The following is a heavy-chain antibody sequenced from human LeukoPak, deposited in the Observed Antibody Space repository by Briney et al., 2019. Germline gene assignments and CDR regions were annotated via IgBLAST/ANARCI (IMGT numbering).Heavy chain of an antibody. J-gene: IGHJ5*02. CDR2: IYPGDSDT. D-gene: IGHD3-22*01. CDR3: ARQCHYYDSSGYYLYNWFDP. V-gene: IGHV5-51*01. Sequence: GESLKISCKGSGYSFTSYWIGWVRQMPGKGLEWMGIIYPGDSDTRYSPSFQGQVTISADKSISTAYLQWSGLKASDTAMYYCARQCHYYDSSGYYLYNWFDPWGQGTLVTVSS. CDR1: GYSFTSYW.